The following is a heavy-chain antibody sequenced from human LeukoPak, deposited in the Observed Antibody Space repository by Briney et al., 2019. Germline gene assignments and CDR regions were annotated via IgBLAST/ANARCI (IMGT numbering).Heavy chain of an antibody. V-gene: IGHV3-7*01. Sequence: PGGSLRLSCAASGFTFSSYWMSWVRQAPGKGLGWVANIKQDGSEKYYVDSVKGRFTISRDNAKNSLYLQMNSLRAEDTAVYYCAREYLYSSSWYPDVWGKGTTVTVSS. D-gene: IGHD6-13*01. CDR2: IKQDGSEK. J-gene: IGHJ6*04. CDR1: GFTFSSYW. CDR3: AREYLYSSSWYPDV.